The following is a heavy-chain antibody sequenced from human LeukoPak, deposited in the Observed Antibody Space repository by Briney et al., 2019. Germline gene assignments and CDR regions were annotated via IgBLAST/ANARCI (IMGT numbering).Heavy chain of an antibody. CDR2: INHSGST. V-gene: IGHV4-34*01. CDR1: GRSFSGYY. CDR3: ARGTNTVVGTYYHYYYMDV. J-gene: IGHJ6*03. Sequence: PSETLSLTCAVYGRSFSGYYWSWIRQPPGKGLEWIGEINHSGSTNYNPSLKSRVTISVDTSKNQFSLKLSSVTAADTAVYYCARGTNTVVGTYYHYYYMDVWGKGATVTVSS. D-gene: IGHD4-23*01.